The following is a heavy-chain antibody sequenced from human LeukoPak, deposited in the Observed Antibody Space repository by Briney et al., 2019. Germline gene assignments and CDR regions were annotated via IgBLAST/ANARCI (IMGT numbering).Heavy chain of an antibody. Sequence: WMGWISAYNGNTNYAQNLQGRVTMTTDTSTSTAYMELRSLRSDDTAVYYCARDSMVDTGDYWGQGTLVTVSS. J-gene: IGHJ4*02. V-gene: IGHV1-18*01. CDR3: ARDSMVDTGDY. D-gene: IGHD5-18*01. CDR2: ISAYNGNT.